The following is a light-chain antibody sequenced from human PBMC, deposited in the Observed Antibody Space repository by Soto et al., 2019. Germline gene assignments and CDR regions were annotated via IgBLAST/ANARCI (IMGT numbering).Light chain of an antibody. J-gene: IGKJ5*01. CDR2: GAS. CDR1: QGIGNY. CDR3: QPLNDSLLT. Sequence: IQLTQSPSSLSASVGDRVTITCRASQGIGNYLAWYQQRQGKATKLLIYGASTLQSSDPSRFSGSGSGTAFTITISRLQPEDCATCYCQPLNDSLLTFGQGARQEIK. V-gene: IGKV1-9*01.